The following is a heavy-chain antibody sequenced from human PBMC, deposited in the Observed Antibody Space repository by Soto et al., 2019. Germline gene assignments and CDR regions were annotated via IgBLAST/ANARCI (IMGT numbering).Heavy chain of an antibody. CDR1: GFTFSSYA. D-gene: IGHD3-22*01. CDR2: ISGSGGST. Sequence: GGSLRLSCAASGFTFSSYAMSWVRQAPGKGLEWVSAISGSGGSTYYADSVKGRFTISRDNSKNTLYLQMNSLRAEDTAVYYCAKVYNSGSYYYDSSGYWGPGTLVTVSS. J-gene: IGHJ4*02. V-gene: IGHV3-23*01. CDR3: AKVYNSGSYYYDSSGY.